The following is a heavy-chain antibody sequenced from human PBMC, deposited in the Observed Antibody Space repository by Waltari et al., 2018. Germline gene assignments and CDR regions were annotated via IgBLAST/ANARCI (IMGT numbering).Heavy chain of an antibody. D-gene: IGHD4-17*01. CDR1: GYSISSGYS. CDR2: IYHSGST. J-gene: IGHJ5*02. Sequence: QVQLQESGPGLVKPSETLSLTCAVSGYSISSGYSWGWIRQPPGKGLEWIGSIYHSGSTYYNPSLKSRVTISVDTSKNQFSLKLSSVTAADTAVYYCARAGGDYLRGWFDPWGQGTLVTVSS. V-gene: IGHV4-38-2*01. CDR3: ARAGGDYLRGWFDP.